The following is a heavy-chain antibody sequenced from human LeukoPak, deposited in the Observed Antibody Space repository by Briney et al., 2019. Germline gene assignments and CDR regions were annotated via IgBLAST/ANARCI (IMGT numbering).Heavy chain of an antibody. CDR1: GFTYSSYW. D-gene: IGHD1-26*01. CDR3: ARAGPGNYFDY. V-gene: IGHV3-7*01. J-gene: IGHJ4*02. Sequence: GGSLRLSCAASGFTYSSYWMSWVRQAPGRGLEWVTNITQEGREKYYVDSVRRRFPISRHIAQNSLYLQVNSLRGEDGAVYECARAGPGNYFDYWGQGTLVSVSS. CDR2: ITQEGREK.